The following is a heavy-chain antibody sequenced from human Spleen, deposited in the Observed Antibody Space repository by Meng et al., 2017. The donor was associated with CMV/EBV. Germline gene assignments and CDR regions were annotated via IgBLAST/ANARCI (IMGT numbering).Heavy chain of an antibody. J-gene: IGHJ4*02. Sequence: SVKVSCKASGGAFSTHIIFWVRQAPGQGLEWMGRIIPLTNIPNYAQNFQGRVTITADKSTSTAYMELTSLRSEDTAVYYCASDIDDTTMVSPMRFDYWGQGTLVTVSS. CDR1: GGAFSTHI. D-gene: IGHD5-18*01. CDR3: ASDIDDTTMVSPMRFDY. CDR2: IIPLTNIP. V-gene: IGHV1-69*02.